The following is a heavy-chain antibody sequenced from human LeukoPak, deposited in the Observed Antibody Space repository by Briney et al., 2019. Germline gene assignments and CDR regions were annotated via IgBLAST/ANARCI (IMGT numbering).Heavy chain of an antibody. CDR1: GGSISSYY. D-gene: IGHD3-22*01. Sequence: SETLSLTCTVSGGSISSYYWSWIRQPPGKGLEWIGYIYYSGSTNYNPSLKSRVTISVDTSKNQFSLKLSSVTAADTAVYYCARDPSNYHDSSGYFDYWGQGTLVTVSS. V-gene: IGHV4-59*01. J-gene: IGHJ4*02. CDR3: ARDPSNYHDSSGYFDY. CDR2: IYYSGST.